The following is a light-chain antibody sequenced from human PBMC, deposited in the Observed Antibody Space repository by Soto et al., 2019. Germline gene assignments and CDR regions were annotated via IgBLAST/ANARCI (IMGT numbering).Light chain of an antibody. Sequence: DIQMTQSPSTLSASVGDRVTITCRASQSITNRLAWYQQKAGKAPKVLIYDASSLESGVPSRFSGSGYGTEFILTISSLQPDDFATYWCQHYGGMWTFGQGTRWISN. CDR3: QHYGGMWT. CDR1: QSITNR. CDR2: DAS. J-gene: IGKJ1*01. V-gene: IGKV1-5*01.